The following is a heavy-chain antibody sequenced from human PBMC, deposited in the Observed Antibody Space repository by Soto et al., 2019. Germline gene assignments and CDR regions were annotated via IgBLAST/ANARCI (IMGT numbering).Heavy chain of an antibody. V-gene: IGHV1-58*01. D-gene: IGHD3-10*01. Sequence: ASVKVSCKASGFTWSNSAVQWVRQARGQPPEWIGWIVIGSGNTNFAQKFKQRVAITKDMSTRTVYMELSSLRPEDTAVYYCAADSEGGSYYDAFDVWGQGTMVTV. CDR2: IVIGSGNT. CDR3: AADSEGGSYYDAFDV. J-gene: IGHJ3*01. CDR1: GFTWSNSA.